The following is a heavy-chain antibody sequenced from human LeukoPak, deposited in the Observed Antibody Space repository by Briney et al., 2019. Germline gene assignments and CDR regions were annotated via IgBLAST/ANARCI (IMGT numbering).Heavy chain of an antibody. CDR3: ARPYGAAGLD. V-gene: IGHV4-59*05. CDR1: GASISNYY. CDR2: IYYSGST. D-gene: IGHD4-17*01. Sequence: SETLSLTCTVSGASISNYYWSWIRQPPGKGLEWIGSIYYSGSTYYNPSLKSRVTISVDTSKNQFSLKLSSVTAADTAVYYCARPYGAAGLDWGQGTLVTVSS. J-gene: IGHJ4*02.